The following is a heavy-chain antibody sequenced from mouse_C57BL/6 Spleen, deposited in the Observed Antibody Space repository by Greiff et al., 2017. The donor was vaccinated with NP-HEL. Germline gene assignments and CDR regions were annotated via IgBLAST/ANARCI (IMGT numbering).Heavy chain of an antibody. CDR2: IYPGSGNT. V-gene: IGHV1-66*01. Sequence: QVQLKQSGPELVKPGASVKISCKASGYSFTSYYIHWVKQRPGQGLEWIGWIYPGSGNTKYNEKFKGKATLTADTSSSTAYMQLSSLTSEDSAVYYCARHDYDAGDYWGQGTTLTVSS. CDR3: ARHDYDAGDY. CDR1: GYSFTSYY. D-gene: IGHD2-4*01. J-gene: IGHJ2*01.